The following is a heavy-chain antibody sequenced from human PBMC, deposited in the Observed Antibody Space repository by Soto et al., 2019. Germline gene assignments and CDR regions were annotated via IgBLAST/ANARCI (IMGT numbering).Heavy chain of an antibody. Sequence: QVQLVQSGAEVKEPGASVKVSCKASGYTFTSYGISWVRQASGQGLEWMAWISAYNGNTNYAQKFHGQVTLTTDTSTSTVYVELRSLRSDATVVYYSARVVRATVTGNWFDPWGQGPLVTVSS. D-gene: IGHD4-4*01. CDR1: GYTFTSYG. CDR3: ARVVRATVTGNWFDP. V-gene: IGHV1-18*01. J-gene: IGHJ5*02. CDR2: ISAYNGNT.